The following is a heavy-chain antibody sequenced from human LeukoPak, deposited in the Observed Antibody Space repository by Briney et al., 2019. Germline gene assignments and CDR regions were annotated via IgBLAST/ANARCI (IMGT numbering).Heavy chain of an antibody. CDR3: GRTYGEVAFDI. J-gene: IGHJ3*02. V-gene: IGHV3-7*01. Sequence: GGSLRLSCAASGFTFSNYWMSWVRQAPGKGLEWVANIKQDGSEKYYVDSVEGRFSISRDNAKNSLYLQMNSLRAEDTALYYCGRTYGEVAFDIWGQGTMVTVSS. D-gene: IGHD4-17*01. CDR2: IKQDGSEK. CDR1: GFTFSNYW.